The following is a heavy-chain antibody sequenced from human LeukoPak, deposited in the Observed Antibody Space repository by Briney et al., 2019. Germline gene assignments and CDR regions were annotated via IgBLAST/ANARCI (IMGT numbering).Heavy chain of an antibody. Sequence: SETLSLTCTVSGGSISSYYWSWIRQPAGKGLEWIGRIYTSGSTNYNPSLKSRVTISIDASKNQISLRLTSVTAADTAMYYCARQTGSGLFTLPGGQGTLVTVSS. CDR3: ARQTGSGLFTLP. CDR1: GGSISSYY. CDR2: IYTSGST. J-gene: IGHJ4*02. V-gene: IGHV4-4*07. D-gene: IGHD3/OR15-3a*01.